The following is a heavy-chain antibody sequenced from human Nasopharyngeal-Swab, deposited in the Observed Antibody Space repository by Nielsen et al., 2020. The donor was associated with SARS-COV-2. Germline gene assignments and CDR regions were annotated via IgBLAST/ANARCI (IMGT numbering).Heavy chain of an antibody. J-gene: IGHJ6*03. D-gene: IGHD6-19*01. CDR1: GFTFSSYA. CDR2: ISSNGGST. Sequence: GGSLRLPCSASGFTFSSYAMHWVRQAPGKGLEYVSAISSNGGSTYYADSVKGRFTISRDNSKNTLYLQMSSLRAEDTAVYYCVKDLSIAVAGLYYYYYMDVWGKGTTVTVSS. CDR3: VKDLSIAVAGLYYYYYMDV. V-gene: IGHV3-64D*06.